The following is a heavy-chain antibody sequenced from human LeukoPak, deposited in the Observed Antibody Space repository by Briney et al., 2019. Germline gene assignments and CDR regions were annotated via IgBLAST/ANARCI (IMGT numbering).Heavy chain of an antibody. V-gene: IGHV3-21*01. CDR1: GFTFSSYS. D-gene: IGHD3-9*01. CDR3: ARDSNDILTGYYNSLDAFDI. CDR2: ISSSSSYI. J-gene: IGHJ3*02. Sequence: PGGSLRLSCAASGFTFSSYSMNWVRQAPGKGLERVSSISSSSSYIYYADSVKGRFTISRDNAKNSLYLQMNSLRAEDTAVYYCARDSNDILTGYYNSLDAFDIWGQGTMVTVSS.